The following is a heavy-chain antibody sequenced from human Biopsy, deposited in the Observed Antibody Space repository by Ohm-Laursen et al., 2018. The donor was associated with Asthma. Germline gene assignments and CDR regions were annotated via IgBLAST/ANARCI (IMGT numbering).Heavy chain of an antibody. V-gene: IGHV3-53*01. CDR3: ARGDTGGWSQYYFDY. Sequence: SLRLSCAASGLTVSRDYMFWVRQAPGKGLEWVSVTYSGGTSHTADSVRGRFTISRDYSKNTLYLQMHSLRAEDTAVYYCARGDTGGWSQYYFDYWGQGTLVTVSS. CDR1: GLTVSRDY. J-gene: IGHJ4*02. CDR2: TYSGGTS. D-gene: IGHD2-8*02.